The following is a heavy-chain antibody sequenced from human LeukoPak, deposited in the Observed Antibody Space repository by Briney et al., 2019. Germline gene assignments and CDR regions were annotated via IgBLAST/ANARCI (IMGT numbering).Heavy chain of an antibody. J-gene: IGHJ4*02. V-gene: IGHV4-34*01. Sequence: PSETLSLTCAVYGGSFSGYYWSWIRQPPGKGLEWIGEINQSGSTNYNPSLKSRVTISVDTSKNQFSLKLSSVTAADTAVYYCARGGRDYGSGSYRRTYFDYWGQGTLVTVSS. CDR2: INQSGST. CDR3: ARGGRDYGSGSYRRTYFDY. D-gene: IGHD3-10*01. CDR1: GGSFSGYY.